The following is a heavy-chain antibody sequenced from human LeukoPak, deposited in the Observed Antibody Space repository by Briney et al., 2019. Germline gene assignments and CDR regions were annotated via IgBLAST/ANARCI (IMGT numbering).Heavy chain of an antibody. J-gene: IGHJ2*01. CDR3: ARLVEIVVISNYWYFDL. D-gene: IGHD3-22*01. CDR2: IYSSGST. Sequence: SETLSLTCTVSGGSISRYYWSWIRQPPGKGLEWIGHIYSSGSTNYNPSLKSRVTISVDTSKNQFSLKLSSVTAADTAVYYCARLVEIVVISNYWYFDLWGRGTLVTVSS. CDR1: GGSISRYY. V-gene: IGHV4-59*08.